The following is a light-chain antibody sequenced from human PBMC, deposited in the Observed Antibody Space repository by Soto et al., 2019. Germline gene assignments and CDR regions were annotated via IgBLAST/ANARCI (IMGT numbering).Light chain of an antibody. Sequence: VMTQSPATLSVSPGDRATLSCRASQSVGTNLAWYQQKPGQAPRLLIYDASARATGIPARFSGSGSGTDFTLTISRLEPEDFAVYYCQQYGSSPRTFGQGTKVDIK. CDR3: QQYGSSPRT. V-gene: IGKV3-20*01. CDR1: QSVGTN. CDR2: DAS. J-gene: IGKJ1*01.